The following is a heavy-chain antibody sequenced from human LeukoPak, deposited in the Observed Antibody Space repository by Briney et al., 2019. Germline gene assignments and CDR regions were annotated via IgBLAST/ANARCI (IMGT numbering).Heavy chain of an antibody. CDR3: ARDAGGAFGNYVNYFDY. CDR2: LWYDGTNI. J-gene: IGHJ4*02. V-gene: IGHV3-33*01. CDR1: GLILSSYG. D-gene: IGHD4-11*01. Sequence: GTSLRLSCAASGLILSSYGIHWVRQAPGKGLEWVAVLWYDGTNIYYGDSVKGRFSISRDNSKNTVYLQMDSLRAEDTAVYYCARDAGGAFGNYVNYFDYWGQGTLVTVSS.